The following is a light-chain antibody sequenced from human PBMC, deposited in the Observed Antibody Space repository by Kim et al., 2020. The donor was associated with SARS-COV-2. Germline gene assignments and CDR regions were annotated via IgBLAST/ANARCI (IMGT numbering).Light chain of an antibody. J-gene: IGKJ2*01. CDR1: QDISNY. Sequence: DIQMTQSPSSLSPSVGDRVTITCQATQDISNYLNWYQQKAGKAPKLLIYDASNLKTGVPSRFSGSGSGTDFTFTISSLQPEDIATYYCQQYESLPYTFGQGTKLEI. V-gene: IGKV1-33*01. CDR3: QQYESLPYT. CDR2: DAS.